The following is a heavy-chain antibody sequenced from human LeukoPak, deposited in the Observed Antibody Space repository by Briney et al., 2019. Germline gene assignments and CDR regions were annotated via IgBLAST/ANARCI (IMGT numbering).Heavy chain of an antibody. D-gene: IGHD3-16*01. Sequence: PGGSLRLSCTASGFTFGDYAMSWVRQAPGKGLEWVGFIRSKAYGGTTEYAASVKGRFTISRDDSKSIAYLQMNSLKTEDTAVYYCTRDPRGRDFKPPFDIWGQGTMVTVSS. J-gene: IGHJ3*02. V-gene: IGHV3-49*04. CDR2: IRSKAYGGTT. CDR3: TRDPRGRDFKPPFDI. CDR1: GFTFGDYA.